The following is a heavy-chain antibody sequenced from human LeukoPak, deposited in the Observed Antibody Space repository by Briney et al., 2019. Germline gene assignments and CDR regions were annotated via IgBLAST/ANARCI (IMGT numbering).Heavy chain of an antibody. V-gene: IGHV4-30-2*01. CDR1: GGSISSGTYS. J-gene: IGHJ5*02. D-gene: IGHD2-21*02. CDR2: ISHSGST. Sequence: SQTLSLTCAVSGGSISSGTYSWSWIRQPPGKGLEWIGYISHSGSTYYNPSLKSRVTISVDKSKNQFSLKLTSVTAADTAVYYCARAHIVVVTAVNWFDPWGQGTLVTVSS. CDR3: ARAHIVVVTAVNWFDP.